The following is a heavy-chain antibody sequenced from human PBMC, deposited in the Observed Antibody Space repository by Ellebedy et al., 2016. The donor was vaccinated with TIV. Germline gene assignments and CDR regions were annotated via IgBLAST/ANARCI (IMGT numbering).Heavy chain of an antibody. CDR2: INHSGST. V-gene: IGHV4-34*01. CDR1: GGSFSGYY. CDR3: ARYAYGGYYFDY. Sequence: SETLSLTXAVYGGSFSGYYWSWIRQPPGKGLEWIGEINHSGSTNYNPSLKSRVTISVDTSKNQFSLYLTSVTAADTAVYYCARYAYGGYYFDYWGQGTLVTVSS. D-gene: IGHD4/OR15-4a*01. J-gene: IGHJ4*02.